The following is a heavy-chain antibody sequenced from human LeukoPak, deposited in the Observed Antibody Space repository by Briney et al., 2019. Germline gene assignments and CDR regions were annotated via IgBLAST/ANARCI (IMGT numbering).Heavy chain of an antibody. CDR1: GGSISSGGYY. CDR3: ARYAPRYYGGKNWFDP. Sequence: SETLSLTCTVSGGSISSGGYYWSWIRQHPGKGLEWIGYIYYSGSTNYNPSLKSRVTISVDTSKNQFSLKLSSVTAADTAVYYCARYAPRYYGGKNWFDPWGQGTLVTVSS. V-gene: IGHV4-61*08. CDR2: IYYSGST. J-gene: IGHJ5*02. D-gene: IGHD3-10*01.